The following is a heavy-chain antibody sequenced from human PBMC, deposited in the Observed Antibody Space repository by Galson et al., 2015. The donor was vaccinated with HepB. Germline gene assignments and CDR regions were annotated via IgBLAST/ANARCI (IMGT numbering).Heavy chain of an antibody. CDR1: GFTFSDYY. V-gene: IGHV3-11*01. Sequence: SLRLSCAASGFTFSDYYMSWIRQAPGKGLEWVSYISSSGSTIYYADSVKGRFTISRDNAKNSLYLQMNSLRAEDTAVYYCARGSSWYEDAFDIWGQGTMVTVSS. CDR3: ARGSSWYEDAFDI. CDR2: ISSSGSTI. D-gene: IGHD6-13*01. J-gene: IGHJ3*02.